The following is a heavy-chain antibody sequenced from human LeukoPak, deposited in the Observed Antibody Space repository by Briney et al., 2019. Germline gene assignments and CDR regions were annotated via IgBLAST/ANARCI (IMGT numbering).Heavy chain of an antibody. CDR1: GYTFTGYY. V-gene: IGHV1-2*02. CDR2: INPNSGGT. Sequence: ASVKVSCKASGYTFTGYYMHWVRQAPGQGLEWMGWINPNSGGTDYAQKFQGRVTMTRDTSISTAYMELSRLRSDDTAVYYCAKEGPYYDSSGYYYQYYFDYWGQGTLVTVSS. J-gene: IGHJ4*02. CDR3: AKEGPYYDSSGYYYQYYFDY. D-gene: IGHD3-22*01.